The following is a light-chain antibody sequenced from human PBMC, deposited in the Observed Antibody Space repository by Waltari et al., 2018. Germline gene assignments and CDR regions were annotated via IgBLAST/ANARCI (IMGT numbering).Light chain of an antibody. CDR2: DSF. CDR1: QNINTN. CDR3: QQTYNTTAT. J-gene: IGKJ4*01. Sequence: DIQMTQSPSSLSASVGDSVSISCRASQNINTNLNWYQLKPGRAPQALIHDSFRLETGVPSRFSGSGSGTEFTLSITSLQPEDFATYYCQQTYNTTATFGGGTRVEIK. V-gene: IGKV1-39*01.